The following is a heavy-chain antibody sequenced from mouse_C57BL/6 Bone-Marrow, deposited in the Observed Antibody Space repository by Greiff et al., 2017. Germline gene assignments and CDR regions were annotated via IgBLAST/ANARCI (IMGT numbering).Heavy chain of an antibody. V-gene: IGHV2-9-1*01. Sequence: QVQLKESGPGLVAPSQSLSITCPVSGFSLTSYAISWVRQPPGKGLEWLGVICTGGGTNYNSALKSRLSIINDNSKSQVFLKMNSLQTDDTARYYWARNRRHYYGSSPWYFDVWGTGTTVTVSS. CDR1: GFSLTSYA. J-gene: IGHJ1*03. CDR3: ARNRRHYYGSSPWYFDV. D-gene: IGHD1-1*01. CDR2: ICTGGGT.